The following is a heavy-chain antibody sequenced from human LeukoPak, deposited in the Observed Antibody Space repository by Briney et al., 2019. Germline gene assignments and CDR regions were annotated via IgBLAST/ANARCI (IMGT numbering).Heavy chain of an antibody. CDR3: AHRHRGVASDI. V-gene: IGHV2-5*01. CDR2: IHENDEQ. D-gene: IGHD2-15*01. Sequence: SGPTLVNPTQTLTLTWTFSGFSLSTAAVGVAWIRQPPGGALEWLGGIHENDEQLYSSSLQNRLSITKDTSKNQVVLTMANMDPVDTATYYCAHRHRGVASDIWGQGTMVTVSS. J-gene: IGHJ3*02. CDR1: GFSLSTAAVG.